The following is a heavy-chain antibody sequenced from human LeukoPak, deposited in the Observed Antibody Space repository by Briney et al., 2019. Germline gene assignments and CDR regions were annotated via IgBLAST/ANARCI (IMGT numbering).Heavy chain of an antibody. CDR2: IKQDGSEK. D-gene: IGHD3-10*01. Sequence: PGGSLRLSCAASGFTFSSYWMSWVRQAPGKGLERVANIKQDGSEKYYVDSVKGRFTISRDNAKNSLYLQMNSLRAEDTAVYYCARFYGSGSYDPPDYFDYWGQGTLVTVSS. V-gene: IGHV3-7*03. CDR3: ARFYGSGSYDPPDYFDY. CDR1: GFTFSSYW. J-gene: IGHJ4*02.